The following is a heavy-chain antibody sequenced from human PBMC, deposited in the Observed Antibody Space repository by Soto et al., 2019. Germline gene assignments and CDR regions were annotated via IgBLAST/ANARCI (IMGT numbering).Heavy chain of an antibody. D-gene: IGHD3-16*01. J-gene: IGHJ4*02. Sequence: QVQLVQSGAEVKKPGASVKVSCKASGYTFTNFGISWGRQAPGQGLEWMGWISAYNGNTNYAQNFQGRVTMTTDTSTRTASMELRSLRSDDTGVYYFARGGTPIDYWGQGTLVTVSS. CDR1: GYTFTNFG. CDR3: ARGGTPIDY. CDR2: ISAYNGNT. V-gene: IGHV1-18*01.